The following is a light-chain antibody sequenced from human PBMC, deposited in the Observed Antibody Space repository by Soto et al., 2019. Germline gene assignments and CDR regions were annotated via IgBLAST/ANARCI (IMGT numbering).Light chain of an antibody. Sequence: DIQMTQSPSSLSASVGDRFTITCQASQDISNYLNWYQQKPGKXPXXLIYDASNLETGVPSRFSGSGSGTDFTFTISSLQPEDIATYYCQQYDNLPLTFGGGTKV. CDR3: QQYDNLPLT. V-gene: IGKV1-33*01. J-gene: IGKJ4*01. CDR2: DAS. CDR1: QDISNY.